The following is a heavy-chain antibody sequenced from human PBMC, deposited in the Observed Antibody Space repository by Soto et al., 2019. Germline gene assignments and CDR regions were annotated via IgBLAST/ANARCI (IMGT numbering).Heavy chain of an antibody. CDR2: ISTYNGNT. V-gene: IGHV1-18*01. CDR1: GYTFTSYG. J-gene: IGHJ5*02. CDR3: ARMASAGTLNWFDP. Sequence: ASVKVSCKASGYTFTSYGISWVRQAPGQGLEWMGWISTYNGNTNYAQKLQGRVTMTTDTSTGTSHLELSSLTSDDTAVYYCARMASAGTLNWFDPWGQGTLVTVSS. D-gene: IGHD6-13*01.